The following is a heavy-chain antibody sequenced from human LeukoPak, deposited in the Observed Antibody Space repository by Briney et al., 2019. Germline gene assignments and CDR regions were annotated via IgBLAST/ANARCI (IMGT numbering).Heavy chain of an antibody. Sequence: SETLSLTCTVSGGSISSGSYYWSWIRQPAGKGLEWIGRIYTSGSTNYNPSLKSRVTISVDTSKNQFSLKLSSVTAADTAVYYCARDETVGYFDYWGQGTLVTVPS. CDR2: IYTSGST. CDR1: GGSISSGSYY. D-gene: IGHD1-1*01. J-gene: IGHJ4*02. V-gene: IGHV4-61*02. CDR3: ARDETVGYFDY.